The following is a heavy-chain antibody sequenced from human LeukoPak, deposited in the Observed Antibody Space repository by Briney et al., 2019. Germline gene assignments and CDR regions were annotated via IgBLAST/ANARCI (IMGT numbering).Heavy chain of an antibody. V-gene: IGHV3-7*04. Sequence: GGSLRLSCAASGFTFSSYWMSWVRQAPGKGLEWVANIKQDGSEKDYVDSVKGRFTISRDNAKNSLYLQMNSLRAEDTGVYYCARGDTQSKYRQFDSWGQGSLVIVSS. CDR3: ARGDTQSKYRQFDS. J-gene: IGHJ4*02. D-gene: IGHD3-16*02. CDR1: GFTFSSYW. CDR2: IKQDGSEK.